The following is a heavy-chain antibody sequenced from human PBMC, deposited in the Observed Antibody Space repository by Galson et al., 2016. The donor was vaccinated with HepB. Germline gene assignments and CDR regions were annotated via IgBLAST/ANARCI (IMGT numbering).Heavy chain of an antibody. J-gene: IGHJ5*02. D-gene: IGHD2-15*01. CDR3: GTESYLKGHSIVVAAPSQT. Sequence: ALRLSCAASGLTVSSDYMSCVRQAPGKGLEWVSVIYSGVGTYYADSVQGRFTISRDNSKNTVFLEMNSLRAEDTAVYYCGTESYLKGHSIVVAAPSQTWGRGTLVTVSS. V-gene: IGHV3-53*01. CDR2: IYSGVGT. CDR1: GLTVSSDY.